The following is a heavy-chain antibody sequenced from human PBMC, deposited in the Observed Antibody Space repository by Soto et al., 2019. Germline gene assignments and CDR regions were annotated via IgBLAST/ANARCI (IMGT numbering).Heavy chain of an antibody. V-gene: IGHV4-59*01. D-gene: IGHD1-26*01. J-gene: IGHJ4*02. Sequence: SETLSLTCTISGGSISVYYWSWIRQPPGQGLDLIGYIYASGSPYYNPSLKSRVTISADTSKNRISLKLTSPTAADTAVYYCARGVGSSPPQYWGRGTLVTVSS. CDR1: GGSISVYY. CDR3: ARGVGSSPPQY. CDR2: IYASGSP.